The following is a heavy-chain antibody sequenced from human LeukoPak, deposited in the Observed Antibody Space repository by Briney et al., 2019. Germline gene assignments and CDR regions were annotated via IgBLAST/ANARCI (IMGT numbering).Heavy chain of an antibody. Sequence: ASVKVSCKASGYTFTNYDINWVRQATGQGPEWMGWMNPKSGNTGYAQKFQGRVTITRNTSISTAYMELSSLRSDATAVYYCARDQDIVVVVAALRQREMGGFDPWGQGTLVTVSS. D-gene: IGHD2-15*01. V-gene: IGHV1-8*01. CDR3: ARDQDIVVVVAALRQREMGGFDP. CDR2: MNPKSGNT. J-gene: IGHJ5*02. CDR1: GYTFTNYD.